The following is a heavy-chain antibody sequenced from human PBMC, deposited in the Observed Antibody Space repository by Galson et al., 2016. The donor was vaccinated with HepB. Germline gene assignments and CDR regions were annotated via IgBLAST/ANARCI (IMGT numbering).Heavy chain of an antibody. D-gene: IGHD6-6*01. CDR3: ARGKVEPIADRTYYYGMDV. CDR1: DDSVRSGTYY. V-gene: IGHV4-61*01. CDR2: IYNTGST. Sequence: SETLSLTCTVSDDSVRSGTYYWSWIQQPPGKGLEWVGSIYNTGSTNYNPSLKSRVTITIDTSKNQFSLNLSSVTAADTAVYYCARGKVEPIADRTYYYGMDVWGRGTTVTVFS. J-gene: IGHJ6*02.